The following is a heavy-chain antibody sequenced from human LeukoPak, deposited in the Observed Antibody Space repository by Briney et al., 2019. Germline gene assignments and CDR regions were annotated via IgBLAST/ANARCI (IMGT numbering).Heavy chain of an antibody. J-gene: IGHJ6*03. D-gene: IGHD1-26*01. CDR1: GGSISSSSYY. CDR2: IYYSGST. CDR3: ARGRVPRGSYYYYMDV. Sequence: SETLSLTCTVSGGSISSSSYYWGWIRQSPGKGLEWIGSIYYSGSTNYNPSLKSRVTISVDTSKNQFSLKLSSVTAADTAVYYCARGRVPRGSYYYYMDVWGKGTTVTVSS. V-gene: IGHV4-39*07.